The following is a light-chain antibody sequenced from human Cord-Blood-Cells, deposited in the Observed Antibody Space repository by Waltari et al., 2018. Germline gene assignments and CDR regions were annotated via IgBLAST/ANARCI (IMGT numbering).Light chain of an antibody. CDR2: AAS. Sequence: DIQMTQSPSSLSASVVDRVTITCRASQSISSYLNWYQQNPGKAPKLLIYAASRLQSGVPSRFSGSGSGTDFTLTISSLQPEDFATYYCQQSYSTPWTFGQGTKVEIK. CDR3: QQSYSTPWT. V-gene: IGKV1-39*01. J-gene: IGKJ1*01. CDR1: QSISSY.